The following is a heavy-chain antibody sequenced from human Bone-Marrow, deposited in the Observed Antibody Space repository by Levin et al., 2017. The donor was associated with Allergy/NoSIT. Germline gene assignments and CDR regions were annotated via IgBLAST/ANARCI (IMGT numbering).Heavy chain of an antibody. CDR1: GFTFSSYS. J-gene: IGHJ4*02. D-gene: IGHD4-17*01. V-gene: IGHV3-48*02. Sequence: GESLKISCAASGFTFSSYSMNWVRQAPGKGLEWVSYISSSSSTIYYADSVKGRFTISRDNAKNSLYLQMNSLRDEDTAVYYCARGPPTVTTRWYYFDYWGQGTLVTVSS. CDR3: ARGPPTVTTRWYYFDY. CDR2: ISSSSSTI.